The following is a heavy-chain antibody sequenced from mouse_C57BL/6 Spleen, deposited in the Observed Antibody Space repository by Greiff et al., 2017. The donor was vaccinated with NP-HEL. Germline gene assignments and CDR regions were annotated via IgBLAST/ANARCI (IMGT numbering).Heavy chain of an antibody. CDR1: GYSFTDYN. Sequence: VQLKQSGPELVKPGASVKISCKASGYSFTDYNMNWVKQSNGKSLEWIGVINPNYGTTSYNQKFKGKATLTVDQSSSTAYMQLNSLTSEDSAVYYCARSITTVVDWYFDVWGTGTTVTVSS. CDR3: ARSITTVVDWYFDV. J-gene: IGHJ1*03. CDR2: INPNYGTT. D-gene: IGHD1-1*01. V-gene: IGHV1-39*01.